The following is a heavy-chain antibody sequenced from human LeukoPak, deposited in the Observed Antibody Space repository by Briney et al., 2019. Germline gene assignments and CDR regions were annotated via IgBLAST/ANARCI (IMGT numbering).Heavy chain of an antibody. CDR3: ARHSDVPLDL. CDR1: GYNFTNHW. CDR2: IWPDDSDT. J-gene: IGHJ5*02. V-gene: IGHV5-51*01. Sequence: GESLKISCKASGYNFTNHWVAWVRQRPGKGLEWMGIIWPDDSDTRYSPSCQGLVSISVDKSISTAHLQWRSLKSSDTALYFCARHSDVPLDLWGQGTLVIVSS. D-gene: IGHD6-6*01.